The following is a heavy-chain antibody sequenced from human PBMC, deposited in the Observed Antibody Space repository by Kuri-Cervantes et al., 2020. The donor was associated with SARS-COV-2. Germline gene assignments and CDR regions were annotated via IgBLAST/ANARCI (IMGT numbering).Heavy chain of an antibody. V-gene: IGHV1-2*02. CDR2: INPNSGGT. J-gene: IGHJ6*02. Sequence: ASVKVSCKASGYTFTGYYMHWVRQAPGQGLEWMGWINPNSGGTNYAQKFQGRVTMTRDTSISTAYMELSRLRSEDTAVYYCATPHPDEPDYYYGMDVWGQGTTVTVSS. CDR3: ATPHPDEPDYYYGMDV. CDR1: GYTFTGYY. D-gene: IGHD1-14*01.